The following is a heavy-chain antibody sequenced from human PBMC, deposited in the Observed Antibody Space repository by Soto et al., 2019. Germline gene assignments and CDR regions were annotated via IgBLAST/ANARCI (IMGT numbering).Heavy chain of an antibody. D-gene: IGHD3-3*01. V-gene: IGHV3-33*01. J-gene: IGHJ6*02. CDR2: IWYDGSNK. CDR1: GFTFSSYG. Sequence: GGSLRLSCAASGFTFSSYGMHWVRQAPGKGLEWVAVIWYDGSNKYYADSVKGRFTISRDNSKNTLYLQMNSLRAEDTAVYYCAREGKYYDFWSGTNPSYYYYGMDVWGQGTTVTVSS. CDR3: AREGKYYDFWSGTNPSYYYYGMDV.